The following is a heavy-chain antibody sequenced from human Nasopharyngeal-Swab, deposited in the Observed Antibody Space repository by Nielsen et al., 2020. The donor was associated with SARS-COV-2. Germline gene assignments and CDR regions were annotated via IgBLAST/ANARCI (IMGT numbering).Heavy chain of an antibody. CDR2: IYHSGST. CDR1: GFSINSGYS. D-gene: IGHD4-11*01. V-gene: IGHV4-38-2*02. CDR3: ATVTTKIDFDY. Sequence: SETLSLTCTVSGFSINSGYSWDWIRQPPGKGLEWIGCIYHSGSTYYKPSLKSRLTMSMDTSKNQLSLKLSSVTAADTAVYFCATVTTKIDFDYWGQGILVTVSS. J-gene: IGHJ4*02.